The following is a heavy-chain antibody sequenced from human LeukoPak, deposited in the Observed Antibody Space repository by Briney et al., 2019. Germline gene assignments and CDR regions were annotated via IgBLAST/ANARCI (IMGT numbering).Heavy chain of an antibody. Sequence: PSETLSLTCTVSGGSISSSDYSWTWIRQHPGKGLGWIGYISYNGSTYYRPSLKSRVTISADTSKSQFFLKLTSVTAADTAIYYCARKVVPVGVPAWWFDPWGQGTLVIVSS. V-gene: IGHV4-31*03. CDR2: ISYNGST. CDR1: GGSISSSDYS. D-gene: IGHD2-2*01. J-gene: IGHJ5*02. CDR3: ARKVVPVGVPAWWFDP.